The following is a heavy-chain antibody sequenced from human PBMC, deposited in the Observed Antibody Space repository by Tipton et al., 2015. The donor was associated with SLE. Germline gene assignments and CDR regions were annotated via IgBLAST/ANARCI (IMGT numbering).Heavy chain of an antibody. CDR1: GGSSVGNY. D-gene: IGHD3/OR15-3a*01. CDR2: ICYSGSA. Sequence: TLSLTCTVSGGSSVGNYWSWIRQPPGKGLEWVGYICYSGSANYNPSLNSRVSISVDTSHNQVSLKLTSVTAADTAMYYCAQRSSFLTGHYTDWGQGTLVTVSS. J-gene: IGHJ4*02. V-gene: IGHV4-59*03. CDR3: AQRSSFLTGHYTD.